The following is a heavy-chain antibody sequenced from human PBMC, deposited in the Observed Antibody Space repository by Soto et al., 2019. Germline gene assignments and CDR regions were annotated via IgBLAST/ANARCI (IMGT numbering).Heavy chain of an antibody. Sequence: KPSETLSLTCTVSGGSISSGGYYWSWIRQHPGKGLEWIGYIYYSGSTYYNPSLKSRVTISVDTSKNQFSLKLSSVTAADTAVYYCARDGTGTTGFDYWGQGTLVIGAS. CDR1: GGSISSGGYY. V-gene: IGHV4-31*03. D-gene: IGHD1-7*01. J-gene: IGHJ4*02. CDR2: IYYSGST. CDR3: ARDGTGTTGFDY.